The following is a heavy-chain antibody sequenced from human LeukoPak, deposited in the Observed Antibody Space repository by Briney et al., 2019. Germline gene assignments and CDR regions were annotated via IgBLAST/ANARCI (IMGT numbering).Heavy chain of an antibody. Sequence: SETLSLTCTVSGGSISSYYWSWIRQPPGKGLEWIGSIYYSGSTYYNPSLKSRVTISVDTSKNQFSLKLSSVTAADTAVYYCARGTWDYDFWSGYYPTYNWFDPWGQGTLVTVSS. D-gene: IGHD3-3*01. J-gene: IGHJ5*02. V-gene: IGHV4-39*01. CDR3: ARGTWDYDFWSGYYPTYNWFDP. CDR1: GGSISSYY. CDR2: IYYSGST.